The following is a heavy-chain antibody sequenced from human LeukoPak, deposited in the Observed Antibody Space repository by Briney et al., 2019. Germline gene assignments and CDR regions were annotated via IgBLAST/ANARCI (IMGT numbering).Heavy chain of an antibody. V-gene: IGHV1-69*05. J-gene: IGHJ4*02. CDR3: ARAWRGYSYGFPFDY. CDR2: IIPIFGTA. D-gene: IGHD5-18*01. Sequence: SVKVSCKASGGTFSSYAISWVRQAPGQGLEWMGGIIPIFGTANYAQKFQGRVTITTDESTSTAYMELSSLRSEDMAVYYCARAWRGYSYGFPFDYWGQGTLVTVSS. CDR1: GGTFSSYA.